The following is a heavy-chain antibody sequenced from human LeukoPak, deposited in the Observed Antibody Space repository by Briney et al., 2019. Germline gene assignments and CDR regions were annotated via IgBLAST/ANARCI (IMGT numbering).Heavy chain of an antibody. CDR1: GFTFSSYS. CDR2: ISSSSSTI. CDR3: AREYSSSWYNWFDP. D-gene: IGHD6-13*01. J-gene: IGHJ5*02. Sequence: GGSLRLSCAASGFTFSSYSMNWVRQAPGKGLEWVSYISSSSSTIYYADSVKGRFTISRDNAKNSLYLQMSSLRAEDTAVYYCAREYSSSWYNWFDPWGQGTLVTVSS. V-gene: IGHV3-48*01.